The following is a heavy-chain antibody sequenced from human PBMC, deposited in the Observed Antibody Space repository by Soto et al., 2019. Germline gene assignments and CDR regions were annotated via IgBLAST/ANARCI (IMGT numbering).Heavy chain of an antibody. V-gene: IGHV3-53*01. Sequence: AGGSLRLSCAASGFTVSSNYMSWVRQAPGKGLEWVSVIYSGGSTYYADSVKGRFTISRGNSKNTLYLQMNSLRAEDTAVYYCAREIISGWYYYGMDVWGQGITVTV. CDR3: AREIISGWYYYGMDV. CDR1: GFTVSSNY. CDR2: IYSGGST. D-gene: IGHD6-19*01. J-gene: IGHJ6*02.